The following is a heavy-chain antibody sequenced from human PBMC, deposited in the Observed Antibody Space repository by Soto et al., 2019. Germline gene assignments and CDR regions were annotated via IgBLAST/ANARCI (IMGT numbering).Heavy chain of an antibody. Sequence: GGSLRLSCAASGFTFSSYAMSWVRQAPGKGLEWVSAISGSGGSTYYADSVKGRFTISRDNSKNTLYLQMNSLRAEDTAVYYCARTYFDWLSYYYFDYWGQGTLVTVSS. V-gene: IGHV3-23*01. D-gene: IGHD3-9*01. CDR2: ISGSGGST. CDR1: GFTFSSYA. J-gene: IGHJ4*02. CDR3: ARTYFDWLSYYYFDY.